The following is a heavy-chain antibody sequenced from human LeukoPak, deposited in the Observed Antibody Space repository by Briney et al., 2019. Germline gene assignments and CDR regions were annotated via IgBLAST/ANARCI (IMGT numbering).Heavy chain of an antibody. Sequence: SETLSLTCAVCGGSFSGYYWSWIRQPPGKGLEWIGEINHSGSTNYNPSLKSRVTISVDTSKNQFSLKLSSVTAADTAVYYCARILPRSVKQWQPFEYWGQGTLVTVSS. CDR2: INHSGST. D-gene: IGHD6-19*01. CDR1: GGSFSGYY. CDR3: ARILPRSVKQWQPFEY. J-gene: IGHJ4*02. V-gene: IGHV4-34*01.